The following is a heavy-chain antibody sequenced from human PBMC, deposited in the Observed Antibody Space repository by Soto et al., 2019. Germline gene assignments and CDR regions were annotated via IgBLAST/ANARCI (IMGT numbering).Heavy chain of an antibody. J-gene: IGHJ4*02. CDR3: VLTGDSYAPFGY. Sequence: EFGATLVNPTQTLTLTCRLSRFSLTTSGGGVAWIRQPPGQALEWLALIFWNDDERYSPSLKSRLTITKDTSKNQVVLTMTNMDPVDTATYYCVLTGDSYAPFGYWGRGTLVTVSS. V-gene: IGHV2-5*01. D-gene: IGHD3-16*01. CDR2: IFWNDDE. CDR1: RFSLTTSGGG.